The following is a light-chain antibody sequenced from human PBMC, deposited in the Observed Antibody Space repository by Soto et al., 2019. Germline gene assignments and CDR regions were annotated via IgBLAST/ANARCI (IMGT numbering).Light chain of an antibody. CDR1: QSVSSSY. CDR2: GAS. V-gene: IGKV3-20*01. CDR3: QQYGSSPHT. J-gene: IGKJ2*01. Sequence: EIVLTQSPGTLSLSPGERATLSCRASQSVSSSYLAWYQHKPGQAPRLLIYGASSRATGIPDRFSGSGSGTDFTLTLSRLEPEDFAVYYWQQYGSSPHTFGQGTKLEIK.